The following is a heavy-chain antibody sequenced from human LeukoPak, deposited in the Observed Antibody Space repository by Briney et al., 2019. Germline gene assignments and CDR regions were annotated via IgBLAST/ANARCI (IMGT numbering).Heavy chain of an antibody. CDR2: INPNSGGT. D-gene: IGHD3-16*02. Sequence: GASVKVSCKASGYTFTGYYMHWVRQAPGQGLEWMGWINPNSGGTNYAQKFQGRVTMTRDTSISTAYMELSRLRSDDTAVYYCAMGGYLYDYVWGSYRPYYFDYWGQGALVTVSS. CDR3: AMGGYLYDYVWGSYRPYYFDY. V-gene: IGHV1-2*02. CDR1: GYTFTGYY. J-gene: IGHJ4*02.